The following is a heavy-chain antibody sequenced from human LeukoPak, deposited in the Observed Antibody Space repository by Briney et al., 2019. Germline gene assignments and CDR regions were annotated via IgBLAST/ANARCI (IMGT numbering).Heavy chain of an antibody. CDR1: GFTFSSYA. D-gene: IGHD2-21*02. CDR3: ARYKTAGEYFDY. V-gene: IGHV3-30*14. CDR2: ISYDGSNK. Sequence: GGSLRLSCAASGFTFSSYAMHWVRQAPGKGLEWVAVISYDGSNKYYADSVKGRFTISRDNSKNTLYLQMNTLRAEGTAVYYCARYKTAGEYFDYWGQGTLVTVSS. J-gene: IGHJ4*02.